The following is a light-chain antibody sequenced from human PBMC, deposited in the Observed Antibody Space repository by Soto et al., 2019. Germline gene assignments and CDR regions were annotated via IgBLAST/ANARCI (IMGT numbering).Light chain of an antibody. CDR2: DAS. V-gene: IGKV3-11*01. Sequence: EIVLTQSPATLSLSPGERATLSCRASQSLSCYLDWYQQKPGQAPRVLIYDASNRATCIPARFSGSGSGTDITLTISSLETEDFGVYYCQQRSNWPPYTFGQGTKLGIK. CDR1: QSLSCY. CDR3: QQRSNWPPYT. J-gene: IGKJ2*01.